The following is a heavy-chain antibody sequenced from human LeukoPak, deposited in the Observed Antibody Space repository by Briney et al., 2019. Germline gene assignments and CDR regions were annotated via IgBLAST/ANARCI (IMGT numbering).Heavy chain of an antibody. CDR2: INTQGTYT. Sequence: GGSLRLSCAVSGITFSSYWMPWVRQDPGRGLLWASRINTQGTYTNYADSVKGRFTISRDNAKNTLYLQMSSLRADDTAVYYCVIDLGDYNDFWGQGTLVSVSS. J-gene: IGHJ4*02. CDR1: GITFSSYW. CDR3: VIDLGDYNDF. V-gene: IGHV3-74*01. D-gene: IGHD2-15*01.